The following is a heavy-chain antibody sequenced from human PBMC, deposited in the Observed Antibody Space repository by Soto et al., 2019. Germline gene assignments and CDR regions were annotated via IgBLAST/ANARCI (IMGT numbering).Heavy chain of an antibody. J-gene: IGHJ6*02. V-gene: IGHV3-21*01. CDR3: VRERGLSSFYGMDV. Sequence: EVHLVESGGGLVKPGGSLRLSCAASGFTLTSYTMNWVRQASGKGLEWVSSITSSSSHIYYADSMKGRFTISRDNAGNSLYLQMNSLRAEDSAVYYCVRERGLSSFYGMDVWGQGTTVTVSS. D-gene: IGHD3-10*01. CDR2: ITSSSSHI. CDR1: GFTLTSYT.